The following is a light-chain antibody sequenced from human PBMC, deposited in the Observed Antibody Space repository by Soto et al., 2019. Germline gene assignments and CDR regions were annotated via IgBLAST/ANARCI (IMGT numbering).Light chain of an antibody. V-gene: IGKV2-28*01. J-gene: IGKJ2*01. Sequence: DIVMTQSPLSLPVTPGEPASISCRSSQSLLHSNGFNYLDWYLQRPGQSPQLLIYLGSYRASGVPDRFSGGGSGTDFTLKISRVEADDVGVYYWLQTLQTPYTFGQGTKLEIK. CDR3: LQTLQTPYT. CDR1: QSLLHSNGFNY. CDR2: LGS.